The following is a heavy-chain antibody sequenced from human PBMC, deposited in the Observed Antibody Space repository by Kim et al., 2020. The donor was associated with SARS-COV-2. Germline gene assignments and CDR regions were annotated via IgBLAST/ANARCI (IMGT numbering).Heavy chain of an antibody. CDR2: IGTAGDT. D-gene: IGHD3-22*01. CDR3: ARDRVKYYYDSSGSYYYYYGMDV. V-gene: IGHV3-13*01. J-gene: IGHJ6*02. CDR1: GFTFSSYD. Sequence: GGSLRLSCAASGFTFSSYDMHWVRQATGKGLEWVSAIGTAGDTYYPGSVKGRFTISRENAKNSLYLQMNSLRAGDTAVYYCARDRVKYYYDSSGSYYYYYGMDVWGQGTTVTVSS.